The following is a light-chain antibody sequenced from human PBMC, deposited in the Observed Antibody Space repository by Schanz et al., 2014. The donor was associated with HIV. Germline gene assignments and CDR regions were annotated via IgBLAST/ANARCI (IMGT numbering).Light chain of an antibody. V-gene: IGLV1-36*01. CDR3: QSYDGTLKAVV. CDR1: SSNIGSNA. Sequence: QSVLTQPPSVSEAPGQRVTISCSGSSSNIGSNAVNWYQQLPGKAPKLLIYYDDLLPSGVSDRFSGSKSGTSASLAISGLQSEDEADYYCQSYDGTLKAVVVGGGTKLTVL. J-gene: IGLJ2*01. CDR2: YDD.